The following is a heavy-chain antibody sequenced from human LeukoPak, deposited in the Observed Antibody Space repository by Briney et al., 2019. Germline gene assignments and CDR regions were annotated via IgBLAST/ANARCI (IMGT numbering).Heavy chain of an antibody. CDR3: ARCMVLSQGWCNWFDP. CDR1: GFDLTTYA. J-gene: IGHJ5*02. D-gene: IGHD6-13*01. V-gene: IGHV3-23*01. Sequence: GGSLRLPCAASGFDLTTYAMTWVRQAPAKGLEWVSSTRIGGGGTYYADSVKGRFTISRDNSENTLHLQMNNLRVEDTARYFCARCMVLSQGWCNWFDPWGQGTLVAVSS. CDR2: TRIGGGGT.